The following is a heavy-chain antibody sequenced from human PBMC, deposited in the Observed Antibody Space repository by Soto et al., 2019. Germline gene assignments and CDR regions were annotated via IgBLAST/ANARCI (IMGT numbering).Heavy chain of an antibody. CDR1: GGSFSGYY. CDR3: ARDTVTLLGY. V-gene: IGHV4-34*01. D-gene: IGHD4-17*01. Sequence: QVQLQQWGAGLLKPSETLSLTCAVYGGSFSGYYWSWIRQPPGKGLEWIGEIKHSGSTNYNPSLKSRVTISVDTSKNEFSLKLSSVTAADTAVYYCARDTVTLLGYWGQGTLVTVSS. J-gene: IGHJ4*02. CDR2: IKHSGST.